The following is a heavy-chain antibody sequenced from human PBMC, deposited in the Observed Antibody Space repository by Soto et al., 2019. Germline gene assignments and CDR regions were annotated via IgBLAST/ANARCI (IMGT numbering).Heavy chain of an antibody. V-gene: IGHV2-70*01. CDR1: GFSLSTSGMC. J-gene: IGHJ6*02. CDR2: IDWDDDK. Sequence: SGPTLVNPTQTLTLTCTFSGFSLSTSGMCVSWIRQPPGKALEWLVLIDWDDDKYYSTSLKTRLTISKDTSKNQVVLTLTNMDPVDTATYYCARMTYYYDSSGYPYGIDVWGQGTTVTVSS. CDR3: ARMTYYYDSSGYPYGIDV. D-gene: IGHD3-22*01.